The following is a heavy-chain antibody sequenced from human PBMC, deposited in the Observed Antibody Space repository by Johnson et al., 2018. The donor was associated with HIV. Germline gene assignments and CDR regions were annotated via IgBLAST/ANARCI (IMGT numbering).Heavy chain of an antibody. CDR3: AREVDAFDI. CDR2: IYSGGST. Sequence: QVQLVESGGGVVQPGGSLRLSCAASGFTFSSYGMHWVRQAPGKGLEWVSVIYSGGSTYYADSVKGRFTISRDTSKNTLYFQMNGLRAEDTAVYYCAREVDAFDIWGQGTIVTVSS. V-gene: IGHV3-NL1*01. CDR1: GFTFSSYG. J-gene: IGHJ3*02.